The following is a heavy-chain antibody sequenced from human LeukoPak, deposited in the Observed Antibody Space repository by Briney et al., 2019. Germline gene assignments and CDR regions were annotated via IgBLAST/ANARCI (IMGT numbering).Heavy chain of an antibody. V-gene: IGHV1-2*02. D-gene: IGHD5-24*01. J-gene: IGHJ4*02. CDR3: ARVYRLGWLQSEYYFDY. CDR1: GYTFTGYY. Sequence: ASVKVSCKASGYTFTGYYMHWVRQAPGQGLEWMGWINPNSGGTNYAQKFQGRVTMTRDTSISTAYMELSRLRSDDTAVYYCARVYRLGWLQSEYYFDYWGQGTPVTVSS. CDR2: INPNSGGT.